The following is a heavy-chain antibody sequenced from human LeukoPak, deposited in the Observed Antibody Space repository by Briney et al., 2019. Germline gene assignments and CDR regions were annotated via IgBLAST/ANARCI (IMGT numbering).Heavy chain of an antibody. CDR3: ARADRLDGAPYLIGP. J-gene: IGHJ5*02. CDR2: INPNSGGT. Sequence: ASVKVSCKTSGYTFTDYYLHWVRQAPGQGLEWTGWINPNSGGTSSAQKFQGRFTMTRDTSITTVYMEVAWLTSEDTAIYYCARADRLDGAPYLIGPWGQGTLVTVSS. CDR1: GYTFTDYY. D-gene: IGHD2-21*01. V-gene: IGHV1-2*02.